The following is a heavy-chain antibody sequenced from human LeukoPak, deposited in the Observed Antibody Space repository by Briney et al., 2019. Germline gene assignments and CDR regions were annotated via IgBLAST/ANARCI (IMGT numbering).Heavy chain of an antibody. V-gene: IGHV3-30-3*01. CDR3: ARDSQGWYPFDY. D-gene: IGHD6-19*01. Sequence: GGSLRLSCAASGFTFSSYAMHWVRQAPGKGLEWVAVISYDGSNKYYADSVKGRFTISRDNAKNSLYLQMNSLRAEDTAVYYCARDSQGWYPFDYWGQGTLVTVSS. CDR2: ISYDGSNK. CDR1: GFTFSSYA. J-gene: IGHJ4*02.